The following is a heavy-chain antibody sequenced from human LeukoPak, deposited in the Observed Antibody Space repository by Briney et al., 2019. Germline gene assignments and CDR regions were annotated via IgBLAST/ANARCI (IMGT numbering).Heavy chain of an antibody. J-gene: IGHJ4*02. CDR3: ARVSGVWFGESFVDY. Sequence: SETLSLTCTVSGGSITSYYWSWIRQPAGKGLEWIGRIYTSGSTNYNPSLKSRVTMSVDTSKNQFSLKLSSVTAADTAVYYCARVSGVWFGESFVDYWGQGTLVTVSS. CDR2: IYTSGST. CDR1: GGSITSYY. D-gene: IGHD3-10*01. V-gene: IGHV4-4*07.